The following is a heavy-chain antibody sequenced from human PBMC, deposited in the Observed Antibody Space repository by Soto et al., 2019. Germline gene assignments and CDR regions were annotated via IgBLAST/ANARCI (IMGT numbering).Heavy chain of an antibody. CDR2: FIAMLGTP. J-gene: IGHJ4*02. V-gene: IGHV1-69*13. Sequence: VKVSCKASGGTFGSQGIAWVRQAPGQGLEWMGGFIAMLGTPTYAKKVQGRATISADESLTSSYLELRSLRSEDTGVYFCARGAMANFDYWGQGTVVTVS. CDR3: ARGAMANFDY. D-gene: IGHD5-18*01. CDR1: GGTFGSQG.